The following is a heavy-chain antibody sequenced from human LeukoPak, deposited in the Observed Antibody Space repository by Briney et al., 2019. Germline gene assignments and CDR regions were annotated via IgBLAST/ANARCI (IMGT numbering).Heavy chain of an antibody. Sequence: GESLRLSCAASGFTFSSYEMNWVRQAPGKGLEWVSYISSSGSTIYYADSVKGRFTISRDNAKNSLYLQMNSLRAEDTAVYYCARLDYGDYRGAFDIWGQGTMVTVSS. D-gene: IGHD4-17*01. CDR1: GFTFSSYE. CDR2: ISSSGSTI. CDR3: ARLDYGDYRGAFDI. J-gene: IGHJ3*02. V-gene: IGHV3-48*03.